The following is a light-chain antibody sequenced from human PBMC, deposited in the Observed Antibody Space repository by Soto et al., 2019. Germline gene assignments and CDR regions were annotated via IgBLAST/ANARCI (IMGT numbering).Light chain of an antibody. CDR3: MQGTHWPWK. Sequence: DVGMTQPPLLLPVALGQPASISCRSSQSLAHSDGNTYLTWFQQRPGQSPRRLIYKASNRDSGVPDRFSGSGSGTDFTLKISRVEAEDVAVYYCMQGTHWPWKFGQGTKV. V-gene: IGKV2-30*02. CDR2: KAS. CDR1: QSLAHSDGNTY. J-gene: IGKJ1*01.